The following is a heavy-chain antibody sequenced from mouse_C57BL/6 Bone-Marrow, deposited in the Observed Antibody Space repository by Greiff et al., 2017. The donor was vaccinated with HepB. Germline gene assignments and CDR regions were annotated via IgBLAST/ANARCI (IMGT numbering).Heavy chain of an antibody. CDR1: GYTFTSYW. Sequence: QVQLQQPGAELVKPGASVKMSCKASGYTFTSYWITWVKQRPGQGLEWIGDLYPGSGSTNYNEKFKSKATLTVDTSSSTAYMQLSSLTSEDSAVYYCAIHYYGSSPFAYWGQGTLITVSA. D-gene: IGHD1-1*01. J-gene: IGHJ3*01. CDR2: LYPGSGST. V-gene: IGHV1-55*01. CDR3: AIHYYGSSPFAY.